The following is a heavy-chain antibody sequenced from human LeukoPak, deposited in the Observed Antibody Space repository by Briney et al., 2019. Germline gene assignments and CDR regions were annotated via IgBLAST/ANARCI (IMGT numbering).Heavy chain of an antibody. Sequence: GGSLRLSCAASGFTFSSYAMHWVRQAPGKGLEWVAVISYDGSNKYYADSVKGRFTISRDNSKNTLYLQMNSLRAEDTAVYYCARVGVYGDYSNDYWGQGTLVTASS. CDR3: ARVGVYGDYSNDY. CDR2: ISYDGSNK. J-gene: IGHJ4*02. V-gene: IGHV3-30*04. CDR1: GFTFSSYA. D-gene: IGHD4-11*01.